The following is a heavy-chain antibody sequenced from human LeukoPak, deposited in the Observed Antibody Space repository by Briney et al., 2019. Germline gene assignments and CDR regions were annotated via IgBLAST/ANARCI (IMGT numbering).Heavy chain of an antibody. CDR1: GYTFTSYG. CDR2: ISAYNGNT. CDR3: ARGMTTVTTVDYYYYYGMDV. Sequence: ASVKVSCKASGYTFTSYGISWVRQAPGQGLEWMGWISAYNGNTNYAQKLQGRVTMTTDTSTSTAYMELRSLRSDDTAVYYCARGMTTVTTVDYYYYYGMDVWGQGTTVTVSS. D-gene: IGHD4-11*01. J-gene: IGHJ6*02. V-gene: IGHV1-18*01.